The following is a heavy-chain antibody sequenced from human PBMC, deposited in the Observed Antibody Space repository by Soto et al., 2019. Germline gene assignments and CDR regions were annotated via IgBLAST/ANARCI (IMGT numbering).Heavy chain of an antibody. CDR2: VSGYNGDT. J-gene: IGHJ5*02. CDR1: GYTFSSYG. V-gene: IGHV1-18*01. CDR3: ARGIGSWTYNWFDP. Sequence: QVQLVQSGAEVKKPGASVKVSCKASGYTFSSYGINWVRQAPGQGLEWMGWVSGYNGDTSYSQKFQGRVSLTTDTSTSTAYMELRSLRSDDSAVYYCARGIGSWTYNWFDPWAQGTLVTVSS. D-gene: IGHD6-13*01.